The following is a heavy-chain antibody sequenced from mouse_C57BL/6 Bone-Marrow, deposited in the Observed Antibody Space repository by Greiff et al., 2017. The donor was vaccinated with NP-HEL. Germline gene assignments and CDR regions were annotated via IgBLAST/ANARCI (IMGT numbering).Heavy chain of an antibody. CDR3: TTRAYYYGSSYEFAY. CDR2: IDPENGDT. D-gene: IGHD1-1*01. J-gene: IGHJ3*01. CDR1: GFNIKDDY. V-gene: IGHV14-4*01. Sequence: EVKLMESGAELVRPGASVKLSCTASGFNIKDDYMHWVKQRPEQGLERIGWIDPENGDTEYASKFPGKATITADTSSNTAYLQLSSLTSEDTAVYYCTTRAYYYGSSYEFAYWGQGTLVTVSA.